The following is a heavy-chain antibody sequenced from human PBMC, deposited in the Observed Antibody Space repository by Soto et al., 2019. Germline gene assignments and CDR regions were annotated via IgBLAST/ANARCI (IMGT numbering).Heavy chain of an antibody. CDR1: VFTFDDYT. V-gene: IGHV3-43*01. D-gene: IGHD5-18*01. J-gene: IGHJ4*02. CDR2: ISWDGGIT. CDR3: AKAGAYNYGSYFDY. Sequence: WWSLRLSCAASVFTFDDYTMQWFRQAPGKGLEWVSLISWDGGITYYADSVKGRFTISRDNSKNSLYLQMNSLTTEDTALYYCAKAGAYNYGSYFDYWGQGTLVTVSS.